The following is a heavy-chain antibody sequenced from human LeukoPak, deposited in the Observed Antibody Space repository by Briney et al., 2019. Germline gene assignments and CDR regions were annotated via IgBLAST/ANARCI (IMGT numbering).Heavy chain of an antibody. J-gene: IGHJ5*02. D-gene: IGHD2-21*02. CDR1: GGSISSSSYF. V-gene: IGHV4-39*01. Sequence: SETLSLTCTVSGGSISSSSYFWGWIRQPPGKGLEWIGSIYYSGSTYCNPSLKSRVTISVDTSKNQFPLKLSSVTAADTAVYYCATVNVVVTTPVDALPNWFDPWGQGTLVTVSS. CDR3: ATVNVVVTTPVDALPNWFDP. CDR2: IYYSGST.